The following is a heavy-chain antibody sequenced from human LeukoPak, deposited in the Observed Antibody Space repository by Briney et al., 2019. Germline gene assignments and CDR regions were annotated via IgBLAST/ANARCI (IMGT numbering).Heavy chain of an antibody. Sequence: ASVKVSCKASGYTFTSYDINWVRQATGQGLEWMGWRNPNSGNTGYAQKFQGRVTMTRSTSISTAYMELSSLRSEDTAVYYCARGNIVVVPAAIRYCSGGSCYGDGNWFDPWGQGTLVTVSS. V-gene: IGHV1-8*01. CDR3: ARGNIVVVPAAIRYCSGGSCYGDGNWFDP. CDR2: RNPNSGNT. CDR1: GYTFTSYD. D-gene: IGHD2-15*01. J-gene: IGHJ5*02.